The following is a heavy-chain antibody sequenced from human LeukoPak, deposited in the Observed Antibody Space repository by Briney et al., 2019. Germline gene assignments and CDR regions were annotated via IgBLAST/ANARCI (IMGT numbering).Heavy chain of an antibody. CDR1: GFTFSSYA. D-gene: IGHD6-19*01. J-gene: IGHJ5*02. V-gene: IGHV3-23*01. CDR2: ISGSGGST. CDR3: AKDLDKKADSSGWLNWFDP. Sequence: PGGSLRLSCAASGFTFSSYAMSWVRQAPGKGLEWVSAISGSGGSTYYADPVKGRFTISRDNSKNTLYLQMNSLRAEDTAVYYCAKDLDKKADSSGWLNWFDPWGQGTLVTVSS.